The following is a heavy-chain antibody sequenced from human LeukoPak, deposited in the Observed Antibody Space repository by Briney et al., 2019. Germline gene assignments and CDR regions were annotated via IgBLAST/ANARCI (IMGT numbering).Heavy chain of an antibody. Sequence: SETLSLTCAVYAGSFSDYYWSWTRQPPGKGLEWIGEINHSGSTNYNPSLRSRVTISVDTSKNQFSLKLSSVTAADTAVYYCARDSGRWLQSDAFDIWGQGTMVTVSS. CDR2: INHSGST. V-gene: IGHV4-34*01. CDR3: ARDSGRWLQSDAFDI. CDR1: AGSFSDYY. D-gene: IGHD5-24*01. J-gene: IGHJ3*02.